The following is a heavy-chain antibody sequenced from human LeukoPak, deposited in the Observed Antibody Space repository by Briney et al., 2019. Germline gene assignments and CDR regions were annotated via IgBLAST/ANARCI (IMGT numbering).Heavy chain of an antibody. J-gene: IGHJ4*02. Sequence: SETLSLTCAVYGGSFSGYYWSWIRQPPGKGLGWIGEINHSGSTNYNPSLKSRVTISVDTSKNQFSLKLSSVTAADTAVYYCASRITGTTSVDYWGQGTLVTVSS. CDR2: INHSGST. CDR1: GGSFSGYY. CDR3: ASRITGTTSVDY. D-gene: IGHD1-20*01. V-gene: IGHV4-34*01.